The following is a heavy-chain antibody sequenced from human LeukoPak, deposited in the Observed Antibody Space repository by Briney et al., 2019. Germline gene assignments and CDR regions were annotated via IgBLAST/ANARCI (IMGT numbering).Heavy chain of an antibody. V-gene: IGHV3-23*01. CDR2: ISSSGGTT. J-gene: IGHJ4*02. D-gene: IGHD6-19*01. CDR1: GFPFNHYP. CDR3: AKAGIAVPATPEY. Sequence: GGAPRLSCAASGFPFNHYPMNWVPQAPGKGLEWVSVISSSGGTTYYSDSVKGRFIISRDNSKNTLYLQMNSLRAEDTAVYYCAKAGIAVPATPEYCGQGTQVTVSS.